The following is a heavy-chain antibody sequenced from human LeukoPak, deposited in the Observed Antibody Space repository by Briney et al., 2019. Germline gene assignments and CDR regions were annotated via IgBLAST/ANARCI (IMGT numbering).Heavy chain of an antibody. CDR3: ARTPYRKFAGFGELNY. CDR2: ISAYNGNT. CDR1: GYTFTSYG. D-gene: IGHD3-10*01. V-gene: IGHV1-18*01. J-gene: IGHJ4*02. Sequence: ASVKVSCRASGYTFTSYGISWVRQAPGQGLEWMGWISAYNGNTNYAQKLQGRVTMTTDTSTSTAYMELRSLRSDDTAVYYCARTPYRKFAGFGELNYWGQGTLVTVSS.